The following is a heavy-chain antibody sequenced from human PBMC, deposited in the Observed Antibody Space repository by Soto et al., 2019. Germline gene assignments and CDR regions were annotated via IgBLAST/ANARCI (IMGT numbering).Heavy chain of an antibody. Sequence: GGPLRLSCVASGFTFSRYWMHWVRQAPGKGLVWVARINGEATDKAYADSVKGRFTISRDNAKNTVYLQMNSLRAEDTAVYYCARDSVADLNGWGQGTLVTVSS. CDR1: GFTFSRYW. J-gene: IGHJ4*02. CDR3: ARDSVADLNG. V-gene: IGHV3-74*01. D-gene: IGHD6-19*01. CDR2: INGEATDK.